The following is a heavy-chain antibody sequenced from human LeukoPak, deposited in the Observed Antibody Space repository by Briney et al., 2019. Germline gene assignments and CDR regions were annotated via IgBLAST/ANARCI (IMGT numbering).Heavy chain of an antibody. D-gene: IGHD6-13*01. CDR3: ASILYGPVQQLVEDY. V-gene: IGHV3-21*01. Sequence: PGGSLRLSCAASGFTFSSYSMNWVRQAPGKGLEWVSSISSSSSYIYYADSVKGRFTISRDNAKNSLYLQMNSLRAEDTAVYYCASILYGPVQQLVEDYWGQGTLVTVSS. J-gene: IGHJ4*02. CDR2: ISSSSSYI. CDR1: GFTFSSYS.